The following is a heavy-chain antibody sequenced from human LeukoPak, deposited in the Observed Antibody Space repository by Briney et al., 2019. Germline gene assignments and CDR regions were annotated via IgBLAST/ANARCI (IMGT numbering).Heavy chain of an antibody. CDR3: ARGPVGGAPKLDY. Sequence: SETLSLTCTVSGGSISSYYWSWIRQPPGKGLEWIGYIYYSGSTNYNPSFKSRLTISVDTSKNQFSLKLSSVTAADTAVYYCARGPVGGAPKLDYWGQGTLVTVSS. J-gene: IGHJ4*02. V-gene: IGHV4-59*01. CDR1: GGSISSYY. CDR2: IYYSGST. D-gene: IGHD1-26*01.